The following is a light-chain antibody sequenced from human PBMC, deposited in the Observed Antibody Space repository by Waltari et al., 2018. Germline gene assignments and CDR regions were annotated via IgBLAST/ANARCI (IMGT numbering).Light chain of an antibody. Sequence: QLVLTQSPSASASLGASVKLTCTLSSGHSSYAIALHQQQPEKGPRFLMKLNSDGSHSKGDGIPDRFSGSSSGTERYLTISSLQSEDEADYYCQTWDTDIRVFGGGTELTVL. CDR2: LNSDGSH. CDR1: SGHSSYA. CDR3: QTWDTDIRV. V-gene: IGLV4-69*01. J-gene: IGLJ3*02.